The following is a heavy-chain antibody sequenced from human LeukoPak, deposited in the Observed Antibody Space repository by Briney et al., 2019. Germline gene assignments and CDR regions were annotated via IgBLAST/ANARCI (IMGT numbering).Heavy chain of an antibody. J-gene: IGHJ1*01. CDR3: ATYSSLNRREFQY. D-gene: IGHD3-22*01. CDR2: IKTDGSEK. Sequence: QSGGSLRLSCVASGFTFSSYIMNWVRQAPGEGLDWVANIKTDGSEKYYVDSVKGRFTISRDNAKNSLYLQMNSLRAEDTAVYYCATYSSLNRREFQYWGQGTLLTVSS. CDR1: GFTFSSYI. V-gene: IGHV3-7*01.